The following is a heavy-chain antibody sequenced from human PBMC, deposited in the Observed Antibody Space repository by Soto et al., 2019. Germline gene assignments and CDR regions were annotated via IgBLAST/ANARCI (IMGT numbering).Heavy chain of an antibody. CDR1: GDSVSXNSAA. D-gene: IGHD1-26*01. V-gene: IGHV6-1*01. Sequence: PSQTLSLTCAISGDSVSXNSAAWNWIRQSPSRGLEWLGRTYYRSKWYNDYAVSVKSRITINPDTSKNQFSLQLNSVTPEDTAVYYCARGEGGATSDYYYGMDVWGQGTTVTVSS. J-gene: IGHJ6*02. CDR3: ARGEGGATSDYYYGMDV. CDR2: TYYRSKWYN.